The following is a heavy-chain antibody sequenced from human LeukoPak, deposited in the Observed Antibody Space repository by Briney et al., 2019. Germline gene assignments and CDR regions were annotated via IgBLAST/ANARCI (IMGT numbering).Heavy chain of an antibody. Sequence: PSETLSLTCTVSGGSISSGGYYWSWIRQHPGKGLEWIGYIYYSGSTYYNPSLKSRVTISVDTSKNQFSLKLSSVTAADTAVYYCAKDPITIFGVVTPSFDYWGQGTLVTVSS. J-gene: IGHJ4*02. CDR2: IYYSGST. CDR3: AKDPITIFGVVTPSFDY. CDR1: GGSISSGGYY. V-gene: IGHV4-31*03. D-gene: IGHD3-3*01.